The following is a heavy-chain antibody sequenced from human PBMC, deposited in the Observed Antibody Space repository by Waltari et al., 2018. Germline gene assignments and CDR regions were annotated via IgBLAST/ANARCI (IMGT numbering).Heavy chain of an antibody. V-gene: IGHV4-61*02. J-gene: IGHJ4*02. D-gene: IGHD7-27*01. CDR2: FYSSEYI. Sequence: QVQLQESGPGLVKPSQTLSLTCTVAGDSIPINSFYWNWLRQPAGKGLEWIGRFYSSEYINYNPSLKSRVTISRDTSKKQFFLKLTSVTAADTAFYYCAREVTKVELGRRLPHFFDSWGQGTLVTVSS. CDR1: GDSIPINSFY. CDR3: AREVTKVELGRRLPHFFDS.